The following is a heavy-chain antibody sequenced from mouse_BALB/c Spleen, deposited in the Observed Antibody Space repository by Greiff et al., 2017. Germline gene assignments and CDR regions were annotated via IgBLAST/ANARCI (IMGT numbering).Heavy chain of an antibody. Sequence: EVKLMESGGGLVKPGGSLKLSCAASGFTFSSYAMSWVRQTPEKRLEWVASISSGGSTYYPDSVKGRFTISRDNARNILYLQMSSLRSEDTAMYYCARDYGSSYEFAYWGQGTLVTVSA. CDR3: ARDYGSSYEFAY. CDR2: ISSGGST. D-gene: IGHD1-1*01. V-gene: IGHV5-6-5*01. CDR1: GFTFSSYA. J-gene: IGHJ3*01.